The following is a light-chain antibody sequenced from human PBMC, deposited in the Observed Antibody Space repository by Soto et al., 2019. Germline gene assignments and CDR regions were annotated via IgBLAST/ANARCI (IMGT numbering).Light chain of an antibody. J-gene: IGKJ2*01. Sequence: EVVLTQSPGTLSLSPGERATLSCRASQSVSNNYLAWYQQKPGQGPRLLIFGSSDRDTGIPDRFSGSGSGTDFTLTISRLEPEDFAVYYCQQYGSPPPYTFGQGTKLEIK. CDR2: GSS. CDR1: QSVSNNY. V-gene: IGKV3-20*01. CDR3: QQYGSPPPYT.